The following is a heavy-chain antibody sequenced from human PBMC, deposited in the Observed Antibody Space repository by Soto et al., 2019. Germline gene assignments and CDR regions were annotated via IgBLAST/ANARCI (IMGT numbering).Heavy chain of an antibody. CDR1: GFTFSTYG. Sequence: GGSLRLSCAASGFTFSTYGMHWVRQAPGKGLEWVAVIRYDGSNKYYADSVKGRFTISRDNSKNTLYLQMNSLRAEDTAVYYCTREHFSGNYYDYWGQGTLVTVSS. J-gene: IGHJ4*02. D-gene: IGHD1-26*01. CDR2: IRYDGSNK. V-gene: IGHV3-33*01. CDR3: TREHFSGNYYDY.